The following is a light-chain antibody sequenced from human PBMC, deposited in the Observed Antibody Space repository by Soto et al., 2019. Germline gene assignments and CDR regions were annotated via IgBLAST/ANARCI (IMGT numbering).Light chain of an antibody. CDR1: SSDVGSYNL. CDR2: EVS. V-gene: IGLV2-23*02. CDR3: CSYAGNNTLV. Sequence: QSVLTQPASVSGSPGQSITISCTGTSSDVGSYNLVSWYQQHPGKAPKLMIYEVSKRPSGVSNRFSGSKSGNTASLTISWLQAEDEADYYCCSYAGNNTLVFGGGTKLTVL. J-gene: IGLJ2*01.